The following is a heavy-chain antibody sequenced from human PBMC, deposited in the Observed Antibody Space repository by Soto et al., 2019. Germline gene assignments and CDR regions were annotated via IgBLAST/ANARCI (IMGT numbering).Heavy chain of an antibody. D-gene: IGHD2-8*01. CDR2: INGGGVST. CDR1: GFTFSSDA. V-gene: IGHV3-23*01. Sequence: EVQLLESGGGLGQPGGSLRLSCAASGFTFSSDAMSWVRQAPGKGLEWVSGINGGGVSTYYAESVKGRFTISRDNSKNTVYLQMNSLRAEDTAVYYCAKSPRYCTNGLCYPVYYFDYWGQGSLVTVSS. CDR3: AKSPRYCTNGLCYPVYYFDY. J-gene: IGHJ4*02.